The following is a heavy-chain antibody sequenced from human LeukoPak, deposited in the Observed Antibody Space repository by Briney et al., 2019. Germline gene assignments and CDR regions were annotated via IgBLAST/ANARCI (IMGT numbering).Heavy chain of an antibody. D-gene: IGHD6-6*01. V-gene: IGHV4-34*01. Sequence: SETLSLTCAVYGGSFSGYYWSWIRQPPGKGLEWIGEINHSGSTNYNPSLKSRVTISVDTSKDQFSLKLSSVTAADTAVYYCASISLESSSPFFAYWGQGTLVTVSS. CDR1: GGSFSGYY. CDR3: ASISLESSSPFFAY. J-gene: IGHJ4*02. CDR2: INHSGST.